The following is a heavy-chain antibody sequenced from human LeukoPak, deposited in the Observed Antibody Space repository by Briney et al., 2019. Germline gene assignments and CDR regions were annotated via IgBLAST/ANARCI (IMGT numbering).Heavy chain of an antibody. J-gene: IGHJ4*02. D-gene: IGHD6-19*01. CDR1: GFTVSSNY. V-gene: IGHV3-66*01. CDR3: ARDLRVAGTGDY. Sequence: GGSLRLSCAASGFTVSSNYMSWVRQAPGKGLEWVSVIYSGGSTYYANSVKGRFTISRDNSKNTLYLQMNSLRAEDTAVYYCARDLRVAGTGDYWGQGTLVTVSS. CDR2: IYSGGST.